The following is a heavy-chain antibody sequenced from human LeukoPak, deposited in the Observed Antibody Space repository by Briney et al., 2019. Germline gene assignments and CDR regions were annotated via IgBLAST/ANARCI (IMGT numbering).Heavy chain of an antibody. Sequence: GGSLRLSCATSGSTFDDSVMHWVRQAPGKGLEWVSTINWNSGNIGYADSVKGRFTISRDNAKNSLSLQMNSLRPEDTALYYCAKGGHPTRYYYGMDVWGQGTTVTVSS. CDR1: GSTFDDSV. CDR2: INWNSGNI. V-gene: IGHV3-9*01. J-gene: IGHJ6*02. D-gene: IGHD2-15*01. CDR3: AKGGHPTRYYYGMDV.